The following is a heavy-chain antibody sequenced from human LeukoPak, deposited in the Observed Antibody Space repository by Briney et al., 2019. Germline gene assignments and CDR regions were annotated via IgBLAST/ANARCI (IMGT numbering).Heavy chain of an antibody. Sequence: PSETLSLTCTVSGGSISSSSDYWGWIRQPPGKSLEWIGSLYYSGRTYYNPSLKGRVTISVDTSKNQVSLKLSYVTAADTAVYYCATHRGLRYFDYWGQATLVTVSS. CDR3: ATHRGLRYFDY. CDR1: GGSISSSSDY. CDR2: LYYSGRT. D-gene: IGHD3/OR15-3a*01. V-gene: IGHV4-39*01. J-gene: IGHJ4*02.